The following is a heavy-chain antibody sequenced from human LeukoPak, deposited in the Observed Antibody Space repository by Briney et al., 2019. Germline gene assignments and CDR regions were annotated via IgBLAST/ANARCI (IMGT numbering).Heavy chain of an antibody. CDR3: ARTDYGAKAFDY. Sequence: PSETLSLTCTVSGGSISSYYWSWIRQPPGKGLEWIGSIYYSGSTYYNPSLKSRVTISVDTSKNQFSLKLSSVTAADTAVYYCARTDYGAKAFDYWGQGTLVTVSS. CDR1: GGSISSYY. V-gene: IGHV4-39*07. D-gene: IGHD4-23*01. J-gene: IGHJ4*02. CDR2: IYYSGST.